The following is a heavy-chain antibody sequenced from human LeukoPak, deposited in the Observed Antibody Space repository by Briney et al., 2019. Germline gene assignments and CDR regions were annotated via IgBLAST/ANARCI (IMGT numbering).Heavy chain of an antibody. CDR3: ARRRGDTVAGPDY. Sequence: GKSLKISCQGSGYSFTSYWIVWVRRMPGQGLEYMGIIHPGDSNTKYSPSFEGQVIISVDKSISTAYLQWSSLKASDSAMYYCARRRGDTVAGPDYWGQGTLVTVSS. CDR1: GYSFTSYW. D-gene: IGHD6-19*01. CDR2: IHPGDSNT. V-gene: IGHV5-51*01. J-gene: IGHJ4*02.